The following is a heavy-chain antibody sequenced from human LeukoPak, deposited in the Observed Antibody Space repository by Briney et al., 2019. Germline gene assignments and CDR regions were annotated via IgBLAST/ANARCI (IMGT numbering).Heavy chain of an antibody. V-gene: IGHV3-23*01. J-gene: IGHJ3*02. CDR2: ISGSGGNT. CDR1: GFTFSTYG. D-gene: IGHD3-10*01. CDR3: AKAIVSYYGSGRNDAFDI. Sequence: GGSLRLSCAASGFTFSTYGMHWVRQAPGKGLEWVSAISGSGGNTYCADSVKGRFTISRDNSKNTLYLQMNSLRAEDTAVYYCAKAIVSYYGSGRNDAFDIWGQGTMVAVSS.